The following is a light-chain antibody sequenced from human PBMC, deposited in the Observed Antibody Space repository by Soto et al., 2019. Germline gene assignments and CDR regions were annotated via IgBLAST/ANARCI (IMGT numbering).Light chain of an antibody. CDR3: QQSYSTPPIT. V-gene: IGKV1-5*01. Sequence: DIQMTQSPSTLSATAGDRVTITCRASQSISAWLAWYQQKPGKAPKLLVYDASNLESGVPSTFSGSGSGTDFTLTISSLQPEDFATYYCQQSYSTPPITCGQGTRLEIK. CDR2: DAS. CDR1: QSISAW. J-gene: IGKJ5*01.